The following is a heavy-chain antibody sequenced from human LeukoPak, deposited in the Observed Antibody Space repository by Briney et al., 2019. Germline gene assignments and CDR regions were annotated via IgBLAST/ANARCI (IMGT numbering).Heavy chain of an antibody. J-gene: IGHJ5*02. D-gene: IGHD1-1*01. Sequence: TSQTLSLTCAISGDSVSNNDGGWNWIRQSPSRGLEWLGRTYYNSKWYNDYAVSVKSRITINPDTSKKQFSLKLSSVTAADTAVYYCARHAVEAASRWFDPWGQGTLVTVSS. CDR2: TYYNSKWYN. V-gene: IGHV6-1*01. CDR1: GDSVSNNDGG. CDR3: ARHAVEAASRWFDP.